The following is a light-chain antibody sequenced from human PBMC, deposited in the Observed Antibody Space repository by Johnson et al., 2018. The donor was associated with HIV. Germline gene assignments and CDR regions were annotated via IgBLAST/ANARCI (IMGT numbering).Light chain of an antibody. CDR3: GTWDSSLSAA. CDR1: SSNIGNNY. J-gene: IGLJ1*01. V-gene: IGLV1-51*02. CDR2: ENN. Sequence: QSVLTQPPSVSAAPGQKVTISCSGSSSNIGNNYVSWYQQLPGTAPKLLIYENNKRPSGIPDRFSGSKSGTSATLGITGLQTVDEADYYCGTWDSSLSAAFGTGTKVTVL.